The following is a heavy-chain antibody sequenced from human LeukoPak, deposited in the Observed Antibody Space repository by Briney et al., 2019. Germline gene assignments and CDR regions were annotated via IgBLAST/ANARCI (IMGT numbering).Heavy chain of an antibody. J-gene: IGHJ4*02. V-gene: IGHV3-30*02. CDR3: AKDLASSWEFDY. Sequence: GGSLRLSCAASGFTFSSYGMRWVRQAPGKGLEWVAFIRYDGSNKYYADSVKGRFTISRDNSKNTLYLQMNSLRAEDTAVYYCAKDLASSWEFDYWGQGTLVTVSS. CDR1: GFTFSSYG. CDR2: IRYDGSNK. D-gene: IGHD6-6*01.